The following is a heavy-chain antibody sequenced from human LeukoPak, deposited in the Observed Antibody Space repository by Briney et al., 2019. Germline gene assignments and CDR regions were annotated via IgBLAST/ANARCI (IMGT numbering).Heavy chain of an antibody. D-gene: IGHD5-24*01. CDR3: AREMATIGSSGYYYYYGMDV. J-gene: IGHJ6*02. CDR1: GFTFSSYW. CDR2: INSDGSST. Sequence: PGGSLRLSCAAPGFTFSSYWMHWVRQAPGKGLVWVSRINSDGSSTSYAASVKGRFTISRDNSKNTLYLQMNSLRVEDTAVYYCAREMATIGSSGYYYYYGMDVWGQGTTVTVSS. V-gene: IGHV3-74*01.